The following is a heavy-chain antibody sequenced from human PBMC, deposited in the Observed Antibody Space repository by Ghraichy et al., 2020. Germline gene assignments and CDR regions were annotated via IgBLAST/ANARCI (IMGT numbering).Heavy chain of an antibody. CDR1: GYTFTDYS. J-gene: IGHJ1*01. CDR3: ARDHSKVHLMTATTRGYFQH. V-gene: IGHV1-2*02. Sequence: VKVSCKASGYTFTDYSFHWVRQAPGQGLEWMGWFNPNTGSRNYAQKFQGRVTMTRDTSISTAYLELSGLKSDDTAFYYCARDHSKVHLMTATTRGYFQHWGQGTVVTVSS. CDR2: FNPNTGSR. D-gene: IGHD2-21*02.